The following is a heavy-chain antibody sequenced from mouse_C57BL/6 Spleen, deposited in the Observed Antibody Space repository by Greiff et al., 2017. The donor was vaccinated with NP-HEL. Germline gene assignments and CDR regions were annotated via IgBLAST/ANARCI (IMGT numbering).Heavy chain of an antibody. D-gene: IGHD1-1*01. CDR1: GFTFSDYG. CDR3: ARNYYGSSYWYFDV. V-gene: IGHV5-17*01. Sequence: EVKLMESGGGLVKPGGSLKLSCAASGFTFSDYGMHWVRQAPEKGLAWVSYISSGSSTIYYADTVKGRFTISRDNAKNTLFLQMTSLRSEDTAMDYCARNYYGSSYWYFDVWGTGTTVTVSS. J-gene: IGHJ1*03. CDR2: ISSGSSTI.